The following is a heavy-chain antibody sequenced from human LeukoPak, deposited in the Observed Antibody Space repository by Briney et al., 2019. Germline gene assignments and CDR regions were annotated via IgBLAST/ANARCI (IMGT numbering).Heavy chain of an antibody. Sequence: GGSLRLSCAASGFTFSSYAMSWVRQAPGKGLEWVSAISGGGDTTYYADSVKGRFIISRDNSKNTLYLQMNSLRAEDTAVYYCAKDRARYDFWSGYLSYFDYCGQGTLVTVSS. CDR3: AKDRARYDFWSGYLSYFDY. CDR1: GFTFSSYA. CDR2: ISGGGDTT. V-gene: IGHV3-23*01. J-gene: IGHJ4*02. D-gene: IGHD3-3*01.